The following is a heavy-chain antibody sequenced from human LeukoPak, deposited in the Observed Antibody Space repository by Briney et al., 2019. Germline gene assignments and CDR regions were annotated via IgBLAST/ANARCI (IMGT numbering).Heavy chain of an antibody. Sequence: PGGSLRLSCAASGFTFSSYAMSWVRQAPGKGLEWVSAISGSGGSTYYADSVKGRFTISRDNSKNTLYLQMNSLRAEDTAVYYCAKDLPMITFGGVIVPKPDYWGQGTLVTVSS. V-gene: IGHV3-23*01. J-gene: IGHJ4*02. CDR3: AKDLPMITFGGVIVPKPDY. CDR1: GFTFSSYA. CDR2: ISGSGGST. D-gene: IGHD3-16*02.